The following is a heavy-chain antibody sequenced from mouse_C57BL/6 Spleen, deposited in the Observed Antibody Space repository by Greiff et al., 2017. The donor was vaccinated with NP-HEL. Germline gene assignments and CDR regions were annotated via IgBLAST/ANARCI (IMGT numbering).Heavy chain of an antibody. D-gene: IGHD2-4*01. CDR3: ARGYDYDDYYAMDY. CDR1: GYTFTNYW. CDR2: IYPGGGYT. Sequence: VQLQQSGAELVRPGTSVKMSCKASGYTFTNYWIGWAKQRPGHGLEWIGDIYPGGGYTNYNEKFKGKATLTADKSSSTSYMQFSSLTSEDSAIYYCARGYDYDDYYAMDYWGQGTSVTVSS. V-gene: IGHV1-63*01. J-gene: IGHJ4*01.